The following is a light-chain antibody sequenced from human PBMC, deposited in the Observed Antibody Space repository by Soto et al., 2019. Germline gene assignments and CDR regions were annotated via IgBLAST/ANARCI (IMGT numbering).Light chain of an antibody. V-gene: IGLV2-14*01. CDR1: STDVGAYKY. J-gene: IGLJ1*01. Sequence: QSALTQPASVSGSPGQSITISCTGTSTDVGAYKYVSWYQQHPAKAPKLIIYEVSNRPSGVSNRFSGSKSGNTASLTISGLQAEDEADYYCSSYSRSTTPLVFGTGTKLTVL. CDR2: EVS. CDR3: SSYSRSTTPLV.